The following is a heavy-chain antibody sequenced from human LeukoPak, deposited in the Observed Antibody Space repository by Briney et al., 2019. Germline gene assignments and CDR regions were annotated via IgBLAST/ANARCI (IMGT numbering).Heavy chain of an antibody. J-gene: IGHJ4*02. V-gene: IGHV6-1*01. CDR3: AKDGINYYDISGYDI. CDR1: GDSVSTNSVA. Sequence: SQTLSLTCAISGDSVSTNSVAWNWIRQSPSRGLEWLGRTSYRSKWYNDYAVSVKSRITITPDTSKNQFSLKLSSVTAADTAVYYCAKDGINYYDISGYDIWGQGTLVTVSS. CDR2: TSYRSKWYN. D-gene: IGHD3-22*01.